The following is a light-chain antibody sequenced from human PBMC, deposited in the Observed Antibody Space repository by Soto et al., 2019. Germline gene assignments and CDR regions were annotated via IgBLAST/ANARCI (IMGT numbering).Light chain of an antibody. J-gene: IGKJ4*02. V-gene: IGKV1-12*01. Sequence: DIQMTQSPSSVSASVGDSVTITCRASQDIHYWLAWYQQKPGRAPRLLIYAATRLQGGVPSRFSGSGTGTHLTLTISSLQPEDFATYSCQQGDSFPLTFGGGTKVE. CDR1: QDIHYW. CDR2: AAT. CDR3: QQGDSFPLT.